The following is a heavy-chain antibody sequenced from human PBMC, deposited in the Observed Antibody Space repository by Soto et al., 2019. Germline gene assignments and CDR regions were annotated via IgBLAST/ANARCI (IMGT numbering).Heavy chain of an antibody. V-gene: IGHV4-59*08. Sequence: SETLSLTCTVSGGSISSYYWSWIRQPPGKGLEWIGYIYYSGSTNYNPSLKSRVTISVDTSKNQFSLKLSSVTAADTAVYYCARVRAQQQLAPCFDYWGQGTLVTVSS. CDR1: GGSISSYY. CDR2: IYYSGST. D-gene: IGHD6-13*01. J-gene: IGHJ4*02. CDR3: ARVRAQQQLAPCFDY.